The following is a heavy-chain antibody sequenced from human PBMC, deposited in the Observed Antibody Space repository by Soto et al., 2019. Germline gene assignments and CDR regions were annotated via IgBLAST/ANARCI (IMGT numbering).Heavy chain of an antibody. J-gene: IGHJ4*02. Sequence: GGSLRLSCAASGFTFSSYSMNWVRQAPGKGLEWVSYISSSSSTIYYADSVKGRFTISRDNAKNSLYLQMNSLRAEDTAVYYCARVTYCSGGSCYATTDYWGQGTLVTVSS. V-gene: IGHV3-48*01. CDR2: ISSSSSTI. D-gene: IGHD2-15*01. CDR1: GFTFSSYS. CDR3: ARVTYCSGGSCYATTDY.